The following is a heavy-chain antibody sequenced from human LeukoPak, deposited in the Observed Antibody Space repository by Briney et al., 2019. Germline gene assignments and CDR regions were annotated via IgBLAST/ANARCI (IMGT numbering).Heavy chain of an antibody. CDR2: ISSSSSFI. J-gene: IGHJ6*03. Sequence: GGSLRLSCAASGFIFSSYSMNWVRQAPGKGLEWVSYISSSSSFIYYADSAKGRFTIYRDNAKNSLYLQMNSLRAEDTGVYYCAKFDYGPSYYSMDVWGKGTTVTVSS. V-gene: IGHV3-21*01. CDR3: AKFDYGPSYYSMDV. D-gene: IGHD4/OR15-4a*01. CDR1: GFIFSSYS.